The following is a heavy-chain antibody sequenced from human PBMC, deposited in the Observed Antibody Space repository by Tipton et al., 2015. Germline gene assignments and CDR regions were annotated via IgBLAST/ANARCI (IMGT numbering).Heavy chain of an antibody. CDR2: LSHVGST. CDR3: ARDYGYCSGGSCYNPSYFDY. V-gene: IGHV4-38-2*02. Sequence: TLSLTCTVSGGSISSYYWSWIRQPPGKGLEWIGSLSHVGSTYYNLSLQSRVTISADTSKNQFSLRLRSVTAADTAMYYCARDYGYCSGGSCYNPSYFDYWGQGTLVTVSS. J-gene: IGHJ4*02. D-gene: IGHD2-15*01. CDR1: GGSISSYY.